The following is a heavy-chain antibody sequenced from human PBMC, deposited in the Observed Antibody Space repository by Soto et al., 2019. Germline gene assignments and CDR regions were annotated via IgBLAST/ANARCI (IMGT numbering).Heavy chain of an antibody. D-gene: IGHD2-2*01. Sequence: PSETLSLTCAVSGYSISSGYYWGWIRQPPGKGLEWIGSIYHSGSTYYNPSLKSRVTISVDTSKNQFSLKLSSVTAADTAVSYCARDLTSQLEPLSPPDYGMDVWGQGTTVTVSS. J-gene: IGHJ6*02. V-gene: IGHV4-38-2*02. CDR3: ARDLTSQLEPLSPPDYGMDV. CDR2: IYHSGST. CDR1: GYSISSGYY.